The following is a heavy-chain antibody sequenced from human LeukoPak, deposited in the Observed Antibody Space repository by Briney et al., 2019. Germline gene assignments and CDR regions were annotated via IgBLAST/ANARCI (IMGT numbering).Heavy chain of an antibody. CDR1: GGTFSSYA. J-gene: IGHJ6*03. CDR3: ARAMRYCSGGSCYPTWDYYYYYMDV. D-gene: IGHD2-15*01. CDR2: IIPIFGTA. Sequence: SVKVSCKASGGTFSSYAISWVRQAPGQGLEWMGGIIPIFGTANYAQKFQGRVTITTDASTSTAYMELSSLRSEDTAVYYCARAMRYCSGGSCYPTWDYYYYYMDVWGKGTTVTVSS. V-gene: IGHV1-69*05.